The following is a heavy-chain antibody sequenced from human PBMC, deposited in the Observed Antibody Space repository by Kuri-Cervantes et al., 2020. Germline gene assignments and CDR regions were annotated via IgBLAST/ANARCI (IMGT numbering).Heavy chain of an antibody. D-gene: IGHD2-15*01. CDR1: GFTFSSYS. J-gene: IGHJ6*03. CDR3: ARGGPEINRRIVVVVAATPGSTGCMDV. Sequence: GESLKISCAASGFTFSSYSMNWVRQAPGKGLEWVSSISSDSSYRYYADSVKGRFSISRDSAKNSLYLQMNSLRAEDTAVYYCARGGPEINRRIVVVVAATPGSTGCMDVWGKGTTVTVSS. V-gene: IGHV3-21*01. CDR2: ISSDSSYR.